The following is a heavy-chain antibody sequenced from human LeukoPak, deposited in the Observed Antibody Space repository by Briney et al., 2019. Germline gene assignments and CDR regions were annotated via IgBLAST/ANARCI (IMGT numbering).Heavy chain of an antibody. CDR1: GFTFGDYA. V-gene: IGHV3-49*03. D-gene: IGHD2-21*02. CDR3: TIVVVTAPVY. Sequence: GGSLRLSCTASGFTFGDYAMSWFRQAPGKGLEWVGFIRSKAYGGTTEYAASVKGRFTISRDDSKSIAYLQMNSLKTEDTAVHYCTIVVVTAPVYWGQGTLVTVSS. CDR2: IRSKAYGGTT. J-gene: IGHJ4*02.